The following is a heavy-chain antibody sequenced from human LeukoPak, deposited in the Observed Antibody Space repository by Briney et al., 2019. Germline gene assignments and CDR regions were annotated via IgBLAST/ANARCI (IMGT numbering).Heavy chain of an antibody. Sequence: ASVKVSCKASGYTFTGYYMHWVRQAPGQGLEWMGWINPNSGGTNYAQKFQGRVTMTRDTSASTAYMELSSLRSEDMAVYYCARADALWFGLHFDYWGQGTLVTVFS. CDR2: INPNSGGT. CDR3: ARADALWFGLHFDY. CDR1: GYTFTGYY. D-gene: IGHD3-10*01. V-gene: IGHV1-2*02. J-gene: IGHJ4*02.